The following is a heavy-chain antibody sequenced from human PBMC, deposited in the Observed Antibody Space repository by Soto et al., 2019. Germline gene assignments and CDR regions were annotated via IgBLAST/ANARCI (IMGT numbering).Heavy chain of an antibody. V-gene: IGHV4-30-2*01. CDR2: MYHSGST. CDR1: GGSISSGGYS. J-gene: IGHJ4*02. Sequence: QLQLQESGSGLVKPSQTLSLTCAVSGGSISSGGYSWSWIRQPPGKGLEWIGYMYHSGSTYYNPSLKSRDRLPVDSYNTHLSLKLSLTSAADTVGYYSARVTDYWGQGIIVT. CDR3: ARVTDY.